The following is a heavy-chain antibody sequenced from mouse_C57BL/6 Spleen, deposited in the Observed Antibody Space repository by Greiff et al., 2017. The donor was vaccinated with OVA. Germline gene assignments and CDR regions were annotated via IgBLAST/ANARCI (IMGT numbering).Heavy chain of an antibody. V-gene: IGHV1-72*01. Sequence: QVQLQQPGAELVKPGASVKLSCKASGYTFTSYWMHWVKQRPGRGLEWIGRIDPNSGGTKYNEKFKSKATLTVDKSSSTAYMQLSSLTSEDSAVYYCARGLSLLSYYAMDYWGQGTSVTVSS. D-gene: IGHD3-2*02. CDR3: ARGLSLLSYYAMDY. CDR2: IDPNSGGT. J-gene: IGHJ4*01. CDR1: GYTFTSYW.